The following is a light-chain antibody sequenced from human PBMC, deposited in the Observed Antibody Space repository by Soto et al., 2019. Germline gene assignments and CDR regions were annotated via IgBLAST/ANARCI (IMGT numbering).Light chain of an antibody. CDR2: GAT. V-gene: IGKV3-15*01. CDR3: QQYRSWPRT. CDR1: QNVLSD. J-gene: IGKJ1*01. Sequence: EILLTQSPATLSVSPGETATLSFRASQNVLSDLAWYQQKPGQAPRPLVYGATTRATDAPAKFLGRGSGTEFSLTIISLQSEDSATYYCQQYRSWPRTFGQGSRVEI.